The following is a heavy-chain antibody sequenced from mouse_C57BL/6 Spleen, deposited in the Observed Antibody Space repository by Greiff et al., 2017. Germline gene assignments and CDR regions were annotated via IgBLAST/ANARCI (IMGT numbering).Heavy chain of an antibody. Sequence: QVQLQQPGAELVMPGASVKLSCKASGYTFTSYWMHWVKPRPGQGLEWIGEIDPSDSYTNYNQKFKGKSTLTVDKSSSTAYMQLSSLTSEDSAVYYCARLAHYYGSPFAYWGQGTLVTVSA. J-gene: IGHJ3*01. CDR1: GYTFTSYW. D-gene: IGHD1-1*01. V-gene: IGHV1-69*01. CDR3: ARLAHYYGSPFAY. CDR2: IDPSDSYT.